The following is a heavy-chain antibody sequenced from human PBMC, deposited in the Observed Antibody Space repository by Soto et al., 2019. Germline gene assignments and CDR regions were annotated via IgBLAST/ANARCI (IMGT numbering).Heavy chain of an antibody. V-gene: IGHV3-23*01. CDR2: ISGSDGKT. J-gene: IGHJ6*02. CDR3: TKDWTGTTCPCMDV. D-gene: IGHD2-8*02. CDR1: GFTFSTYA. Sequence: EVQLLESGGGLVQPGGSLRLSCTASGFTFSTYAMTWVRQAPGKGLEWVSTISGSDGKTYYADSVRGRFTISRDNSKDPLYLQMNSLTAEDPATYYGTKDWTGTTCPCMDVWGQGPTVT.